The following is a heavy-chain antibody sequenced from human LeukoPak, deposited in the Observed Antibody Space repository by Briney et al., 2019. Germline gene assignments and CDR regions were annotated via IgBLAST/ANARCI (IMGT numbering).Heavy chain of an antibody. CDR1: GGSISSYY. V-gene: IGHV4-39*07. Sequence: PSETLSLTCTVSGGSISSYYWCWIRHPPGQGGEWMGSIYYSGSTYYNPSLKSRVTISVDASKNQFSLKLSSVTDADTAVYYCARDQGSVVTAIWSFDYWGQGTLVTVSS. J-gene: IGHJ4*02. CDR2: IYYSGST. D-gene: IGHD2-21*02. CDR3: ARDQGSVVTAIWSFDY.